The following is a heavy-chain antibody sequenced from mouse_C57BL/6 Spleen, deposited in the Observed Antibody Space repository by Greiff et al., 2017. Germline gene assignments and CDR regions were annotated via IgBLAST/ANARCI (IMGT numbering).Heavy chain of an antibody. V-gene: IGHV5-17*01. CDR2: ISSGSSTI. J-gene: IGHJ3*01. D-gene: IGHD2-12*01. Sequence: EVQLVESGGGLVKPGGSLKLSCAASGFTFSDSGMHWVRQAPEKGLEWVAYISSGSSTIYYADTVKGRFTISRDNAKNTLFLQMTSLRSEDTAMYYCARGTYYRGGFAYWGQGTLVTVSA. CDR1: GFTFSDSG. CDR3: ARGTYYRGGFAY.